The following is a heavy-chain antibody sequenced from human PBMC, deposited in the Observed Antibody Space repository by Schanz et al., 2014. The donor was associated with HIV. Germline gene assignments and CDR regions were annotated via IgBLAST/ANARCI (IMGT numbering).Heavy chain of an antibody. V-gene: IGHV1-18*01. CDR2: INPNEGDT. D-gene: IGHD2-2*01. J-gene: IGHJ5*01. CDR1: GYTFTSYG. Sequence: QVQLVQSGAEVKKPGASVKVSCKASGYTFTSYGISWVRQAPGQGLEWMGWINPNEGDTKFAQKFRGRVTMTRATSISTAYMELTRLRYDDTAVYYCAKSRFQLHWFDSWGQGTLVTVSS. CDR3: AKSRFQLHWFDS.